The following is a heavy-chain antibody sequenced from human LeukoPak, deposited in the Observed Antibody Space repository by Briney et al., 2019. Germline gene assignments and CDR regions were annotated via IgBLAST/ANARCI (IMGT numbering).Heavy chain of an antibody. CDR2: VDPEDGET. D-gene: IGHD4-23*01. CDR3: ATLTTVVTSNDY. Sequence: APVKVSCKVSGYTFTDYYMHWVQQAPGKGLEWMGLVDPEDGETIYAEEFQGRVTITADTSTDTAYMELSSLRSEDTAVYYCATLTTVVTSNDYWGQGTLVTVSS. CDR1: GYTFTDYY. V-gene: IGHV1-69-2*01. J-gene: IGHJ4*02.